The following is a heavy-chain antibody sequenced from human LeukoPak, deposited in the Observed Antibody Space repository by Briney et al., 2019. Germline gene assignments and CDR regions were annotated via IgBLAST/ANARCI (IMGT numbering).Heavy chain of an antibody. CDR2: MNPNSGNT. CDR1: GYTFTSYD. Sequence: ASVKVPCKASGYTFTSYDINWVRQATGQGLEWMGWMNPNSGNTGYAQKFQGRVTITRNTSISTAYMELCSLRSEDTAVYYCATARDDAFDIWGQGTMVTVSS. J-gene: IGHJ3*02. V-gene: IGHV1-8*03. D-gene: IGHD6-6*01. CDR3: ATARDDAFDI.